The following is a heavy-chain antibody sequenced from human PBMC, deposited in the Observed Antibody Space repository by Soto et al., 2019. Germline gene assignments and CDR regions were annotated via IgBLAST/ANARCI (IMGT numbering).Heavy chain of an antibody. CDR1: GYTFTSYG. Sequence: ASVKVSCKASGYTFTSYGISWVRQAPGQGLEWMGWISAYNGNTNYAQKLQGRVTITADESTSTAYMELSSLRSEDTAVYYCARTSTPHGHYFDYWGQGTLVTVSS. V-gene: IGHV1-18*01. CDR3: ARTSTPHGHYFDY. J-gene: IGHJ4*02. CDR2: ISAYNGNT.